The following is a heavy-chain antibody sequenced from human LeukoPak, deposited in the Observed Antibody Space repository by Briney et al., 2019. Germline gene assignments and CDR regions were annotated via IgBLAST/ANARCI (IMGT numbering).Heavy chain of an antibody. D-gene: IGHD6-13*01. Sequence: ASVKVSCKASGYTFTSYYMHWVRQAPGQGLEWMGIINSSGGSTSYAQKFQGRVTTTRDTSTSTVYMELSSLRSEDTAVYYCARAMGSASSSWYVIVVDDAFDIWGQGTMVTVSS. V-gene: IGHV1-46*01. CDR2: INSSGGST. CDR1: GYTFTSYY. CDR3: ARAMGSASSSWYVIVVDDAFDI. J-gene: IGHJ3*02.